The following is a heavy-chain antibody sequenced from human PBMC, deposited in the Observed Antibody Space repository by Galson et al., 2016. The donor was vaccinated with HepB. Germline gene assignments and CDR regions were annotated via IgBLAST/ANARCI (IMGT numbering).Heavy chain of an antibody. V-gene: IGHV5-51*01. Sequence: QSGAEVKKPGESLKISCQASGYTFTDFWLGWVRQMPGKGLEWMGIIYPGDSDARYSPSFQGQVTISVDKSLSIAYLQWTSLRASDTAISYCLRRYDFWRDPVDYWGQGTPVTVSS. J-gene: IGHJ4*02. CDR1: GYTFTDFW. D-gene: IGHD3-3*01. CDR3: LRRYDFWRDPVDY. CDR2: IYPGDSDA.